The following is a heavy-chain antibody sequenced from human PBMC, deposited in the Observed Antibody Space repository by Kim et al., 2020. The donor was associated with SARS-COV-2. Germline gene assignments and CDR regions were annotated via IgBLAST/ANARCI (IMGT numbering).Heavy chain of an antibody. CDR3: ARVKTGLYYFDY. J-gene: IGHJ4*02. Sequence: YYNPSLKSRVTISVDTSKNQFSLKLSSVTAADTAVYYCARVKTGLYYFDYWGQGTLVTVSS. D-gene: IGHD3-22*01. V-gene: IGHV4-39*07.